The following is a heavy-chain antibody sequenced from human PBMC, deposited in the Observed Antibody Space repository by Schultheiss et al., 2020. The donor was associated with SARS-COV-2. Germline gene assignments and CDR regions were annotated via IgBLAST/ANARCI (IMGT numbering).Heavy chain of an antibody. Sequence: ASLKVSCKASGYTFTGYYMHWVRQAPGQGLEWMGWINPNSGATTYVQKFQGRVTMTRETYISTAYMELSRLRSEDTALYYCARATTVIGLYYHYYMDVWGKGTTVTISS. V-gene: IGHV1-2*02. CDR1: GYTFTGYY. CDR3: ARATTVIGLYYHYYMDV. CDR2: INPNSGAT. J-gene: IGHJ6*03. D-gene: IGHD4-11*01.